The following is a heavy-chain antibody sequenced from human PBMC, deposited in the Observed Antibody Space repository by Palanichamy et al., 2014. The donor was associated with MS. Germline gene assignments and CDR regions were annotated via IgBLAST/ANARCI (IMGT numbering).Heavy chain of an antibody. CDR3: AKPDCSSTSCYTVDY. CDR2: ISGNSRST. D-gene: IGHD2-2*02. Sequence: EVQMLESGGGLVQPGGSLRLSCAASGFTFSSYAMNWVRQAPGEGLEWVSTISGNSRSTYYADSVKGRFTISRDNSKNTLYLQMNSLRAEDTAVYYCAKPDCSSTSCYTVDYWGQGTLVTVSS. J-gene: IGHJ4*02. V-gene: IGHV3-23*01. CDR1: GFTFSSYA.